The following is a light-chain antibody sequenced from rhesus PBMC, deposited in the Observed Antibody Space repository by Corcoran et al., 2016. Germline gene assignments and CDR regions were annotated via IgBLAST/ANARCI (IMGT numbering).Light chain of an antibody. Sequence: QAALTQPRSVSGSPGQSVTIFCTGTRSDIGGYNYVSWYQQHPVTAPKLLISEVSKRPSGVSARFSGSKSGNTASLTISGLQAGDEADYYCSSYAGNNIYVFGAGTRLTVL. CDR1: RSDIGGYNY. V-gene: IGLV2-32*02. CDR2: EVS. J-gene: IGLJ1*01. CDR3: SSYAGNNIYV.